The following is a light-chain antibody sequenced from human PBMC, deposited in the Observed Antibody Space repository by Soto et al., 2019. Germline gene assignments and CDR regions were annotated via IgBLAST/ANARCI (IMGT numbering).Light chain of an antibody. CDR2: GAS. CDR3: QQSGSSPYT. CDR1: QSVSSSY. V-gene: IGKV3-20*01. Sequence: EIVLTQSPGILSLSPGERATLSCRASQSVSSSYLAWYQQKPGQAPRLLIYGASSRATGIPDRFSGSGSGTDFTLTISRLEPEDFAVYYCQQSGSSPYTFGQGTKLEIK. J-gene: IGKJ2*01.